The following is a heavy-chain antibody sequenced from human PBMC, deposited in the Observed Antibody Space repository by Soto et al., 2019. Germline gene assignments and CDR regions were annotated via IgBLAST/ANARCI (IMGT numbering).Heavy chain of an antibody. CDR3: ARDQSGYYYYGMDV. Sequence: ASVKVSCKASGGTFSSYAISWVRQAPGQGLEWMGGIIPIFGTANYAQKFQGRVTITADESTSTAYMELSSLRSEDTAVYYCARDQSGYYYYGMDVWGQGTTVTVSS. V-gene: IGHV1-69*13. D-gene: IGHD6-25*01. J-gene: IGHJ6*02. CDR1: GGTFSSYA. CDR2: IIPIFGTA.